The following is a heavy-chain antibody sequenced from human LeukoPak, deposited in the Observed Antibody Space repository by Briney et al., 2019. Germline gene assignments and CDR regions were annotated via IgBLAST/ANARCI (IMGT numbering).Heavy chain of an antibody. V-gene: IGHV3-23*01. D-gene: IGHD6-6*01. CDR1: GFTFNSYA. CDR3: AKDWQLVLGYYYGMDA. CDR2: ISGSGGSK. Sequence: GASLRLSCAASGFTFNSYAMRWVRQAPGKGLVWVSAISGSGGSKYYEDYVKGRFTISRDNSKTTLYLQMNSLRAEDTAVYYCAKDWQLVLGYYYGMDAWGQGTTVTVSS. J-gene: IGHJ6*02.